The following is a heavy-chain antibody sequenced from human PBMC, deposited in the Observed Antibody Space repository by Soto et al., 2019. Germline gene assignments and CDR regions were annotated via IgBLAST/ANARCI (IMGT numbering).Heavy chain of an antibody. CDR3: AKDLESLGHTVCLFDY. V-gene: IGHV3-30*18. J-gene: IGHJ4*02. D-gene: IGHD2-8*01. CDR1: GFTFSSYG. CDR2: ISYDGSNK. Sequence: QVQLVESGGGVVQPGRSLRLSCAASGFTFSSYGMHWVRQAPGKGLEWVAVISYDGSNKYYADSVKGRFTISRDNSKNTLYLQMNSLRAEDTAVYYCAKDLESLGHTVCLFDYWGQGTLVTVSS.